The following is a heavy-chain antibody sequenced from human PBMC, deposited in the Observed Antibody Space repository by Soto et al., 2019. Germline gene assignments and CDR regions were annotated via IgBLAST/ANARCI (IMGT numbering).Heavy chain of an antibody. CDR3: ARKPDGAPAKVGGGDVVDV. Sequence: QVQLQESGPGLVKPSGTLSLTCAASSGSIFTTNWWSWVRQSPGRGLQWIGDIYHSGSPKYNPSLKRRVSISIDKSNDRFFLNLTSVTAADTAVYYCARKPDGAPAKVGGGDVVDVVGQWTMVTVCS. CDR2: IYHSGSP. J-gene: IGHJ3*01. CDR1: SGSIFTTNW. V-gene: IGHV4-4*02. D-gene: IGHD3-16*01.